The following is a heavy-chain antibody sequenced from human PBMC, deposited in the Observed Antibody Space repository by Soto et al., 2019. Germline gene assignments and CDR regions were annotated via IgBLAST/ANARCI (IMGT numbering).Heavy chain of an antibody. D-gene: IGHD2-8*01. Sequence: QVQLVQSGAEVKKPGSSVKVSCKASGGTFSSYAISWVRQAPGQGLEWMGGIIPIFGTANYAQKFQGRVTITADKSTSAAYMELSSLRSEETAVYYCARGLPPSLLRGLAFDYWGQGTLVTVSS. CDR2: IIPIFGTA. CDR3: ARGLPPSLLRGLAFDY. CDR1: GGTFSSYA. V-gene: IGHV1-69*06. J-gene: IGHJ4*02.